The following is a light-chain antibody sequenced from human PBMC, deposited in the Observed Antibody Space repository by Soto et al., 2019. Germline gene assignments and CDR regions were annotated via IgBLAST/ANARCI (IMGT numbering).Light chain of an antibody. CDR3: QQSYSTPRT. Sequence: DIQMTQSPSSLSASVGDRVTITFRASQSISSYLNWYQQKPGKAPKLLIDAASSLQSGVPSRFRGSGSGTDFTLTISSLQPEDFATYYCQQSYSTPRTFGQGTKGDFK. V-gene: IGKV1-39*01. CDR2: AAS. CDR1: QSISSY. J-gene: IGKJ1*01.